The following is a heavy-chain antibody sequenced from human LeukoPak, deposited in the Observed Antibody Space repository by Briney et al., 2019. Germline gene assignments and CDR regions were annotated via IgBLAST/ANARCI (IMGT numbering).Heavy chain of an antibody. J-gene: IGHJ6*02. CDR1: GFTFSTYR. CDR2: ISYDGSNK. CDR3: AKDTEREMATSLHYYYGMDV. D-gene: IGHD5-24*01. V-gene: IGHV3-30*18. Sequence: QPGGSLRLSCAASGFTFSTYRMHWVRQAPGKGLEWVAVISYDGSNKYYADSVKGRFTISRDNSKNTLYLQMNSLRAEDTAVYYCAKDTEREMATSLHYYYGMDVWGQRATVTVSS.